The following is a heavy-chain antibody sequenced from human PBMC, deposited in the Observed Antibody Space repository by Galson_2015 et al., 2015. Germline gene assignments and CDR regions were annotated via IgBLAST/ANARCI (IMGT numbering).Heavy chain of an antibody. CDR2: IIPIFGTA. CDR3: ARVILLVYSSGWYSPDAFDI. J-gene: IGHJ3*02. CDR1: GGTFSSYA. D-gene: IGHD6-19*01. V-gene: IGHV1-69*13. Sequence: SVKVSCKASGGTFSSYAISWVRQAPGQGLEWMGGIIPIFGTANYAQKFQGRVTITADESTSTAYMELSSLRSEDTAVYYCARVILLVYSSGWYSPDAFDIWGQGTMVTVSS.